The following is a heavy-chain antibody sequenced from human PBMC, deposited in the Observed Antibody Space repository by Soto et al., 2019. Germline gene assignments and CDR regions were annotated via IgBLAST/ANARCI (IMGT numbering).Heavy chain of an antibody. CDR3: AKGTAGTTLPVFDL. D-gene: IGHD4-17*01. CDR2: VSWASRSI. V-gene: IGHV3-9*01. CDR1: GFIFDDYD. J-gene: IGHJ3*01. Sequence: EVQLVESGGGLVQPGRSLRLSCAASGFIFDDYDMHWVRQVPGHGLERVSSVSWASRSIAYPGSVQGRLTRSRDNAKNSLSPQMNSLTTEDAAFYYCAKGTAGTTLPVFDLWGQGTIVTVSS.